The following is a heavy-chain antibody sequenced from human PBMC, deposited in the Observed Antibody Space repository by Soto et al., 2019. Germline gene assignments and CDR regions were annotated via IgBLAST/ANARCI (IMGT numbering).Heavy chain of an antibody. Sequence: GGSLRLSCAASGFTFSSYGLHWVRQAPGKGLEWVAVIWYDGSNKYYADSVKGRFTISRDNSKNTLYLQMNSLRAEDTAVYYCARDAMVRGLGYYYGMDVWGQGTTVTVSS. D-gene: IGHD3-10*01. CDR3: ARDAMVRGLGYYYGMDV. V-gene: IGHV3-33*01. CDR2: IWYDGSNK. J-gene: IGHJ6*02. CDR1: GFTFSSYG.